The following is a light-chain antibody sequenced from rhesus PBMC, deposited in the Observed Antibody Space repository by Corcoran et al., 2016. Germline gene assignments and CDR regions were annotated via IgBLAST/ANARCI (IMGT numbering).Light chain of an antibody. V-gene: IGKV3-42*03. CDR1: QSVSSN. Sequence: EIVLTQSPATLSLSPGERATISCRASQSVSSNLAWYQQKPGQVPRVLIYGASRRATGIPDRFSGNGSGTDFTLTISSLEPEDFSVYYCQQYSNWPWTFGQGTKVEIK. J-gene: IGKJ1*01. CDR3: QQYSNWPWT. CDR2: GAS.